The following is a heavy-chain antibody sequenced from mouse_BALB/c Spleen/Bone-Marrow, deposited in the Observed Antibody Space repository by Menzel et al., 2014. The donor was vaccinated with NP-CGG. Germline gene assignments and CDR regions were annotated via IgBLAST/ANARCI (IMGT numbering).Heavy chain of an antibody. CDR2: ISRGSSTI. J-gene: IGHJ1*01. Sequence: EVKVVESGGGLVQPGGSRKLSCAASGFTFSGFGMHWVRQAPEKGLEWVAYISRGSSTIYYADTVKGRFTISRDNPKNTLFLQMTSLRSEDTAMYNCARSGITTGSYWYFDIWGAGATVTVSS. D-gene: IGHD1-1*01. CDR3: ARSGITTGSYWYFDI. V-gene: IGHV5-17*02. CDR1: GFTFSGFG.